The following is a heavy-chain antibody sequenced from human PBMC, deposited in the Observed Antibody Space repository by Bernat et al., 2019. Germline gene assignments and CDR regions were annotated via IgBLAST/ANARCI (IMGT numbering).Heavy chain of an antibody. CDR1: GGSISSYY. J-gene: IGHJ4*02. D-gene: IGHD2-21*01. CDR3: ARQGKGGVSGDN. Sequence: QVQLQESGPGLVKPSETLSLTCTVSGGSISSYYWSWIRQPPGKGLEWIGYIYYSGSTNYNPSLKSRVTISVDTSKNQFSLKLSSVTAADTAVYYCARQGKGGVSGDNWGQGTLVTVSS. V-gene: IGHV4-59*08. CDR2: IYYSGST.